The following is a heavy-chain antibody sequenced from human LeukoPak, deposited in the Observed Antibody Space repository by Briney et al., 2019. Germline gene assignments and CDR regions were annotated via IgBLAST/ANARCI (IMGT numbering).Heavy chain of an antibody. J-gene: IGHJ4*02. Sequence: GGSLRLSCAASGFTFSSYWMSWVRQAPGKGLECVANIKQDGSEKYYVDSVKGRFTISRDNAKNSVYLQMNSLRAEDTAVYYCARLSEMLRGPEVIYYFEHWGQGTLVTVSS. CDR2: IKQDGSEK. V-gene: IGHV3-7*01. CDR3: ARLSEMLRGPEVIYYFEH. D-gene: IGHD3-10*01. CDR1: GFTFSSYW.